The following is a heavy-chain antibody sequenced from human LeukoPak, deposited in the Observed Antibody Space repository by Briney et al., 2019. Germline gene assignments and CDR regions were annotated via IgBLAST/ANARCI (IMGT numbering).Heavy chain of an antibody. CDR1: GGSISGYY. CDR2: IYYSGST. D-gene: IGHD2-2*02. CDR3: ARGAAAIPDFDY. V-gene: IGHV4-59*01. J-gene: IGHJ4*02. Sequence: SETLSLTCTVSGGSISGYYWSWIRQPPGKGLEWIGYIYYSGSTNYNPSLKSRVTISVDTSKNQFSLKLSSVTAADTAVYYCARGAAAIPDFDYWGQGTLVTVSS.